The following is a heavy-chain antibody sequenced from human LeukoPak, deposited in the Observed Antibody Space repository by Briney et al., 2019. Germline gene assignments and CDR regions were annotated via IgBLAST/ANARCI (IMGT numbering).Heavy chain of an antibody. J-gene: IGHJ5*02. CDR1: GFTFSSYE. CDR3: AREAGGRSFS. D-gene: IGHD3-16*01. V-gene: IGHV3-48*03. Sequence: GGSLRLSCATSGFTFSSYEMNWVRQAPGKGLEWVSYISTSGSTKYYAESVKGRFTISRDNAKNSLYLQMNSLSAEDTAVYYCAREAGGRSFSWGQGTLIIVSS. CDR2: ISTSGSTK.